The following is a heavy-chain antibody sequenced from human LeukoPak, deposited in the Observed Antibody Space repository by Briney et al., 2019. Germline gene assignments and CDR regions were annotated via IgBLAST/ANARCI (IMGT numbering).Heavy chain of an antibody. CDR1: GFTFSGSA. J-gene: IGHJ4*02. Sequence: GGSLRLSCAASGFTFSGSAMSWVRQAPGKGLEWVSAISNNGGYTYYADSVQGRFTISRDNSKSTLCLQMNSLRAEDTAVYYCAKQLGYCSDGSCYFPYWGQGTLVTVSS. CDR3: AKQLGYCSDGSCYFPY. V-gene: IGHV3-23*01. CDR2: ISNNGGYT. D-gene: IGHD2-15*01.